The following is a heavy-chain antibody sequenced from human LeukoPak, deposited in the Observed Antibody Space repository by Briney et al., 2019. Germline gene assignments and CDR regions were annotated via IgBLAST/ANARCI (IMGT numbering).Heavy chain of an antibody. CDR3: ARVPYDGGAWGWFDP. CDR2: IYSGGTT. J-gene: IGHJ5*02. V-gene: IGHV3-66*01. D-gene: IGHD2-21*01. CDR1: GFTVSSNC. Sequence: PGGSLRLSCAASGFTVSSNCISWVRQAPGKGLEWVSLIYSGGTTYYADSVKARFSISRDDSKNTVYLQINSLRAEDTAVYFWARVPYDGGAWGWFDPWGQGTQVTVSS.